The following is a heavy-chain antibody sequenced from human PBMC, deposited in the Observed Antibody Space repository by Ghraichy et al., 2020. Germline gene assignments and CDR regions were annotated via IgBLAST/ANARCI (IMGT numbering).Heavy chain of an antibody. CDR1: GFTFDDYA. Sequence: GGSLRLSCAASGFTFDDYAMHWVRQAPGKGLEWVSGIRRNSGSIGYADSVKGRFTISRDNAKNSLYLQMNSLRAEDTALYYCAKDIPFDYTFDYWGQGTLVTVSS. CDR2: IRRNSGSI. CDR3: AKDIPFDYTFDY. J-gene: IGHJ4*02. D-gene: IGHD4-11*01. V-gene: IGHV3-9*01.